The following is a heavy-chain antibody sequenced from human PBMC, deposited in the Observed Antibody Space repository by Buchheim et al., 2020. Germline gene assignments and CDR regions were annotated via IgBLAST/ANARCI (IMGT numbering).Heavy chain of an antibody. CDR3: AKDIDLRPFGFWSGYYYYYGMDV. CDR2: ISGSGGST. CDR1: GFTFSSYA. D-gene: IGHD3-3*01. J-gene: IGHJ6*02. V-gene: IGHV3-23*01. Sequence: EVQLLESGGGLVQPGGSLRLSCAASGFTFSSYAMSWVRQAPGKGLEWVSAISGSGGSTYYADSVKGRFTISRDNSKNTLYLQMNSLRAEDTAVYYCAKDIDLRPFGFWSGYYYYYGMDVWGQGTT.